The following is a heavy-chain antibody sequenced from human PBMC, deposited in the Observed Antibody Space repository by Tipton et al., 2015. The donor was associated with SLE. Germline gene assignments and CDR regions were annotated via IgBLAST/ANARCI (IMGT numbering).Heavy chain of an antibody. J-gene: IGHJ4*02. CDR1: GFTFSSYG. D-gene: IGHD3-22*01. V-gene: IGHV3-23*01. CDR2: ISASGGST. Sequence: SLRLSCAASGFTFSSYGMSWVRQAPGKGLERVSAISASGGSTYYADSVKGRFTISRDNSKNTLYLQMNSLRAEDTAVYYCAKDSAYYYDTSGYSNYWGRGTLVTVSS. CDR3: AKDSAYYYDTSGYSNY.